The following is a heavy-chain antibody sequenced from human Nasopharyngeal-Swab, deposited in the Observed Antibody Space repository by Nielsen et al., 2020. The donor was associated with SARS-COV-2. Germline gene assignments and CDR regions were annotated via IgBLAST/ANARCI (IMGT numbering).Heavy chain of an antibody. CDR1: GFAFSSYA. D-gene: IGHD2-21*01. CDR3: AKAPYLRGLDV. V-gene: IGHV3-23*01. CDR2: ISGSGDTT. Sequence: GWFLRLCCAASGFAFSSYAMTWVRQAPGKGLEWVSIISGSGDTTYYADSVKDRFTISRDNSKNTLYLQTNSLRVEDTAVYYCAKAPYLRGLDVWGQGTTVTVSS. J-gene: IGHJ6*02.